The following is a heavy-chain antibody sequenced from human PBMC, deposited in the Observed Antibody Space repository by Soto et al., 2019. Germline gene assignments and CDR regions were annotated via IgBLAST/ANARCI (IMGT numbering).Heavy chain of an antibody. D-gene: IGHD1-7*01. Sequence: ASVKVSCKASGYTFTGYYMHWVRQAPGQGLEWMGWINPNSGGTNYAQKFQGWVTMTRDTSISTAYMELSRLRSDDTAVYYCARGSGTRGDYYYGMDVWGQGTTVTVSS. CDR3: ARGSGTRGDYYYGMDV. J-gene: IGHJ6*02. CDR2: INPNSGGT. V-gene: IGHV1-2*04. CDR1: GYTFTGYY.